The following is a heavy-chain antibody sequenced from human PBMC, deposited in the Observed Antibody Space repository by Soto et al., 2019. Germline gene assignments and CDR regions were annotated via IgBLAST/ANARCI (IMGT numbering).Heavy chain of an antibody. D-gene: IGHD2-2*01. CDR1: GFTFSSYW. J-gene: IGHJ6*02. CDR3: ASAALGAYCSSTSCSPRYYGMDV. V-gene: IGHV3-7*03. CDR2: IKQDGSEK. Sequence: GSLRLSCAASGFTFSSYWMSWVRQAPGKGLGWVANIKQDGSEKYYVDSVKGRFTISRDNAKNSLYLQMNSLRAEDTAVYYCASAALGAYCSSTSCSPRYYGMDVWGQGTTVTVSS.